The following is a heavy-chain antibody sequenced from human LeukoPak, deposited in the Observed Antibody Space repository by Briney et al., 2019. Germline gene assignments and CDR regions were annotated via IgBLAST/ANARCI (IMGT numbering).Heavy chain of an antibody. CDR1: GFTFSSYS. Sequence: GGSLRLSCAASGFTFSSYSMNWVRQAPGKGLEWVSSISSSSSYIYYADSVKGRFTISRDNAKNSLYLQMNSLRAEDTALYYCAKDSGGWSVTIDYWGQGTLVTVSS. J-gene: IGHJ4*02. CDR2: ISSSSSYI. D-gene: IGHD6-19*01. CDR3: AKDSGGWSVTIDY. V-gene: IGHV3-21*04.